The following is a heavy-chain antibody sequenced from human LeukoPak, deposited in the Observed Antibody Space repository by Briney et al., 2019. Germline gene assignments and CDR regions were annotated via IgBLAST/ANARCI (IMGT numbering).Heavy chain of an antibody. CDR1: GFTFSSYG. D-gene: IGHD3-10*01. Sequence: GGSLRLSCAASGFTFSSYGMHWVRQAPGKGLEWVAFIRYDGSNKYYADSVKGRFTISRDNSKNTLYLQMNSLRAEDTAVYSCATRRSTWFGELSFPDYWGQGTLVTVSS. CDR3: ATRRSTWFGELSFPDY. V-gene: IGHV3-30*02. CDR2: IRYDGSNK. J-gene: IGHJ4*02.